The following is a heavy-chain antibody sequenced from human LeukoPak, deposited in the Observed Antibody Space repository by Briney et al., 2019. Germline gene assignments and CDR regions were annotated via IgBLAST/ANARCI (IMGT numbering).Heavy chain of an antibody. D-gene: IGHD1-26*01. Sequence: SETLSLTCAVYGGSFSGYYWNWIRQPPGKGLEWIGEINHSGSTNYNPSLKSRVTISVDTSKNQFSLKLSSVTAADTAVYYCARGYLSGSYSPAIIDYWGQGTLVTVSS. V-gene: IGHV4-34*01. CDR3: ARGYLSGSYSPAIIDY. CDR1: GGSFSGYY. J-gene: IGHJ4*02. CDR2: INHSGST.